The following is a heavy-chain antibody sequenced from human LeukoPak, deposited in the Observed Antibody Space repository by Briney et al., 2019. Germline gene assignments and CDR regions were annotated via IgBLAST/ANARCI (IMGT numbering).Heavy chain of an antibody. Sequence: VKVSCKASGGTFNRYAISWVRQAPGQGLEWMGGIIPIIGTVNYAQKFQGRVTITADESTSTAYMELSSLRSEDTAVYYCARQITMIEEGAFDIWGQGTMVTLSS. CDR3: ARQITMIEEGAFDI. J-gene: IGHJ3*02. D-gene: IGHD3-22*01. V-gene: IGHV1-69*13. CDR1: GGTFNRYA. CDR2: IIPIIGTV.